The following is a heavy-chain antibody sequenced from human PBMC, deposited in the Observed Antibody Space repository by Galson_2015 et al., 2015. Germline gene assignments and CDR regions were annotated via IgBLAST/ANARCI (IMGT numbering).Heavy chain of an antibody. CDR1: GFTFSSYS. CDR2: ISSSSSYI. D-gene: IGHD6-13*01. CDR3: AKVNSSSWYDAFDI. V-gene: IGHV3-21*04. J-gene: IGHJ3*02. Sequence: SLRLSCAASGFTFSSYSMNWVRQAPGKGLEWVSSISSSSSYIYYADSVKGRFTISRDNSKNTLYLQMNSLRAEDTAVYYCAKVNSSSWYDAFDIWGQGTMVTVSS.